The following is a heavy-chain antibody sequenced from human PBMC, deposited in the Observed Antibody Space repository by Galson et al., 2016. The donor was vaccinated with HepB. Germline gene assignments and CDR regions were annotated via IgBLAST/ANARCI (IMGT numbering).Heavy chain of an antibody. CDR1: GFTFSSYA. J-gene: IGHJ2*01. V-gene: IGHV3-23*01. Sequence: SLRLSCAASGFTFSSYALSWVRQAPGKGLEWVSAISGGGETTHYADPVKGRFTISRDNSKNTVYLQMNSLRAEDTAVFYCARDYTGSGRFFDLWGRGTLVTFSS. D-gene: IGHD3-3*01. CDR2: ISGGGETT. CDR3: ARDYTGSGRFFDL.